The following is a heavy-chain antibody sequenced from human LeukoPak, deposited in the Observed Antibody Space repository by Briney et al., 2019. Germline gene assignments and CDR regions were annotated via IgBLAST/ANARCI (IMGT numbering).Heavy chain of an antibody. V-gene: IGHV3-66*04. CDR2: IYSGGST. CDR3: ARHDWFDP. CDR1: GFTVSSNY. Sequence: QTGGSLRLSCAASGFTVSSNYMSWVRQAPRKGLEWVSVIYSGGSTYYADSVKGRFTISRDNSKNMLYLEMNSLRAEDTAVYYCARHDWFDPWGQGTLVTVSS. J-gene: IGHJ5*02.